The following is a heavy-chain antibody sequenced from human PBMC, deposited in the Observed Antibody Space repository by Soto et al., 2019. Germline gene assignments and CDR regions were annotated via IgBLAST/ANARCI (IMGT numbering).Heavy chain of an antibody. D-gene: IGHD1-26*01. CDR3: AREVGATLNWFDP. CDR1: GGTFSSYA. J-gene: IGHJ5*02. Sequence: QVQLGQSGAEGKKPGSSVKVSCKASGGTFSSYAISWVRQAPGQGLEWMGGIIPIFGTANYAQKFQGRVTITADESTSTAYMALSSLRSEDTAVYYCAREVGATLNWFDPWGQGTLVTVSS. CDR2: IIPIFGTA. V-gene: IGHV1-69*01.